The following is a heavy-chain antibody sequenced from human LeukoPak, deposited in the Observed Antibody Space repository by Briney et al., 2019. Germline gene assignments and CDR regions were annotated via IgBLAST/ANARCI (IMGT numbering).Heavy chain of an antibody. D-gene: IGHD1-26*01. V-gene: IGHV1-18*01. CDR3: AREGVGAPAH. J-gene: IGHJ4*02. Sequence: ASVQVSCKTSGYIFAHNGISWVRQAPGQGPEWMGWISAYSGDTNYAQNFQGRVTMTRDTSTSTVYMELSSLRSEDTAVYYCAREGVGAPAHWGQGTLVTVSS. CDR1: GYIFAHNG. CDR2: ISAYSGDT.